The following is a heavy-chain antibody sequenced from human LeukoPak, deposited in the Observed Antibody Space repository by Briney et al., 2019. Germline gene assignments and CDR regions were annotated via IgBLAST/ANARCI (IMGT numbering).Heavy chain of an antibody. J-gene: IGHJ3*02. CDR3: ARDLRSTEGAFDI. CDR2: IYPDDSQT. V-gene: IGHV5-51*01. D-gene: IGHD5/OR15-5a*01. Sequence: GESLKISCKGSGYYFNNYWITWVRQMPGKGLEWMGIIYPDDSQTRYSPSFQGQVTISADKSIRTAYLQWRSLKASDTAMYYCARDLRSTEGAFDIWGQGTMVTVSS. CDR1: GYYFNNYW.